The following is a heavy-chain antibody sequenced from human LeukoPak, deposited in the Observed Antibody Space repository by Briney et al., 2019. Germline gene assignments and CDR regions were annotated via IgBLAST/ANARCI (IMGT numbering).Heavy chain of an antibody. CDR1: GXTFSRFW. CDR3: ARDQSIAGPTTADY. V-gene: IGHV3-74*01. D-gene: IGHD1-26*01. J-gene: IGHJ4*02. CDR2: INTDASNT. Sequence: GGSLRLSCAASGXTFSRFWMHWVRQAPGKGLVWVSRINTDASNTIYADSVKGRFTISRDNAKNTLYLQMNSLRAEDTAVYYCARDQSIAGPTTADYWGQGTLVTVSS.